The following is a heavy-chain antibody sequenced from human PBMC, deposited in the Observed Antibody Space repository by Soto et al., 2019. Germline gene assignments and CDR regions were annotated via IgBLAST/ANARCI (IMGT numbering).Heavy chain of an antibody. CDR1: GGSSSCCY. D-gene: IGHD1-26*01. Sequence: SETLSLTCAVYGGSSSCCYWTWIRQSPGKGLEWIGEISSGSTNYNPSLKSRVTISADTSKNQFSLKLSSVTAADTAVYYCARGPYSRGVGATNPSHWGQGTLVTVSS. V-gene: IGHV4-34*01. CDR2: ISSGST. J-gene: IGHJ4*02. CDR3: ARGPYSRGVGATNPSH.